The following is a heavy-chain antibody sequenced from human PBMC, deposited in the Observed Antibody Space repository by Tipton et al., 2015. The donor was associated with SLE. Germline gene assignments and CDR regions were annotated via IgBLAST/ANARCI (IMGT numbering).Heavy chain of an antibody. CDR3: ARGSRGVGFDV. CDR2: IYYSGTT. CDR1: GDSISRDY. D-gene: IGHD3-10*01. J-gene: IGHJ6*02. Sequence: TLSLTCTVSGDSISRDYWSWIRQPPGKGLEWIAYIYYSGTTNYNPSLKSRVSISVDTSKNHFSLNLYSVTAADTAVYYCARGSRGVGFDVWGHGTTVIVSS. V-gene: IGHV4-59*01.